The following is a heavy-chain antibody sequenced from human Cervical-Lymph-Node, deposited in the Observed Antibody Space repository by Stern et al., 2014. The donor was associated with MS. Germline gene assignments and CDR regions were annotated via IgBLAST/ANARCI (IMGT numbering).Heavy chain of an antibody. CDR3: ARTGTVVTSGYYYGMDV. Sequence: QLVQSGAEVKKPGASVKVSCKTAGYNFTDYGIIWVRQAPGQRLEGGVCINSGNGNRRYSQKIQGRVTITRDTSASTAYMELSSLRSEDTAVYYCARTGTVVTSGYYYGMDVWGQGTTVTVSS. D-gene: IGHD4-23*01. CDR2: INSGNGNR. CDR1: GYNFTDYG. J-gene: IGHJ6*02. V-gene: IGHV1-3*04.